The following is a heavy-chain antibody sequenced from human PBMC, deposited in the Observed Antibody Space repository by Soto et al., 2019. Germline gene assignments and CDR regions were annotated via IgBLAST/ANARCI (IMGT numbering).Heavy chain of an antibody. D-gene: IGHD6-13*01. V-gene: IGHV1-69*04. J-gene: IGHJ4*02. CDR3: ARIRSIAAVNY. CDR1: GYTFTSYG. Sequence: SVKVSCKASGYTFTSYGISWVRQAPGQGLEWMGRIIPILGIANYAQKFQGXVTITADKSTSTAYMELSSLRSEDTAVYYCARIRSIAAVNYWGQGTLVTVSS. CDR2: IIPILGIA.